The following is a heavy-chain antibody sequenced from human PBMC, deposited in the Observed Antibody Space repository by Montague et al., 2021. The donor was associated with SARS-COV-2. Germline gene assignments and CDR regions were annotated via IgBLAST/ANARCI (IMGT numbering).Heavy chain of an antibody. CDR1: GGSFSGYY. Sequence: SETLSLTCVVYGGSFSGYYWSWIRQPPGKGLEWIGEINHSGSTNYNPSLKSRVTISVDTSKKQFSLRLNSVTAADTAVYYCARGGGYNYGALDYWGQGTLVTVSS. CDR2: INHSGST. D-gene: IGHD5-18*01. CDR3: ARGGGYNYGALDY. J-gene: IGHJ4*02. V-gene: IGHV4-34*01.